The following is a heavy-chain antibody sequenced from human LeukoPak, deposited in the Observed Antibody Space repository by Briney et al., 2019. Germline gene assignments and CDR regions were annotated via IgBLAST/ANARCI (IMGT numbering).Heavy chain of an antibody. CDR3: AGFDQAYYFDY. J-gene: IGHJ4*02. CDR1: GGSISSSSYY. D-gene: IGHD3-9*01. Sequence: SSETLSLTCTVSGGSISSSSYYWGWIRQPPGKGLEWIGSIYYSGSTYYNPSLKSRVTISVDTSKNQFSLKLSSVTAADTAVYYCAGFDQAYYFDYWGQGTLVTVSS. V-gene: IGHV4-39*01. CDR2: IYYSGST.